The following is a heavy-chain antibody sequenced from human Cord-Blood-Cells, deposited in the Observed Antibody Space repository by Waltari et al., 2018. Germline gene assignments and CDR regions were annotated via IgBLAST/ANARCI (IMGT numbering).Heavy chain of an antibody. J-gene: IGHJ4*02. Sequence: QVQLQESGPGLVKPSETLSLTCTVSGYSISCGYYWGWIRHPPGTGLEWIGSIYPSGSTYYNPSLKSRVTISVDTSKNQFSLKLSSVTAADTAVYYCARDSEAYCGGDCYDSSFDYWGQGTLVTVSS. CDR1: GYSISCGYY. V-gene: IGHV4-38-2*02. CDR3: ARDSEAYCGGDCYDSSFDY. D-gene: IGHD2-21*01. CDR2: IYPSGST.